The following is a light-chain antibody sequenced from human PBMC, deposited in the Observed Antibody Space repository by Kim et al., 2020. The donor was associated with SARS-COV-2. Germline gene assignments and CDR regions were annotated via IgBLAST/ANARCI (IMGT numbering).Light chain of an antibody. Sequence: EIVLTQSPGTLSLSPGERATLSCRASQSVSSSYLAWYQQKPGQAPRLLVYGVSSRAPGIPDRFGGSGSGTDFTLTISRLEPEDFALYYCQQYGTSPPTFGQGTKVDIK. CDR3: QQYGTSPPT. J-gene: IGKJ1*01. CDR1: QSVSSSY. V-gene: IGKV3-20*01. CDR2: GVS.